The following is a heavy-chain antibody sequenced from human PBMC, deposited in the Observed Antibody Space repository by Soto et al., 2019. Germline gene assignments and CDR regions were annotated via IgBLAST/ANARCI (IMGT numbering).Heavy chain of an antibody. CDR2: ISYDGRDK. D-gene: IGHD6-13*01. V-gene: IGHV3-30*18. CDR3: AKDQSSWAADYYFDN. Sequence: PGGSLRLSCVASGFTFSRYGMHWVRQAPGKGLEWVAVISYDGRDKHHADSVKGRFTISRDNSKNTLYLQMNSLREEDTAVYYCAKDQSSWAADYYFDNWGQGTLVTVSS. J-gene: IGHJ4*02. CDR1: GFTFSRYG.